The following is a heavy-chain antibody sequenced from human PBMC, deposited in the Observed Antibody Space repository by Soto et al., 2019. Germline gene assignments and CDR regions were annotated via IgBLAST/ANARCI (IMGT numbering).Heavy chain of an antibody. D-gene: IGHD1-20*01. CDR1: GYGFTSFG. CDR3: ARNPPITVSLRSTSLMAV. J-gene: IGHJ6*02. V-gene: IGHV1-18*04. CDR2: ISGYNGNT. Sequence: IQLVQSGVEVKKPGASVKVCCKASGYGFTSFGISWVRQAPGQGLEWMGWISGYNGNTNYEQKFQGRVAITTDTSTNTAYLELISLRSDVADIYNCARNPPITVSLRSTSLMAVWGQATT.